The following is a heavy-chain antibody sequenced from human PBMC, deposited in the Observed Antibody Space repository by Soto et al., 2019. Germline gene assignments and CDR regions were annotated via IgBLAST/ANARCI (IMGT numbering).Heavy chain of an antibody. CDR1: GGTFSSYD. CDR2: IIPIFGTA. Sequence: GASVKVPCKASGGTFSSYDVGRVRQAPGQGFEWMGGIIPIFGTANYAQKFQGRVTITADESTSTAYMELSSLRSEDTAVYYCARDRASPVTPAGFRFDPWGQGTLVTVSS. J-gene: IGHJ5*02. CDR3: ARDRASPVTPAGFRFDP. V-gene: IGHV1-69*13. D-gene: IGHD4-17*01.